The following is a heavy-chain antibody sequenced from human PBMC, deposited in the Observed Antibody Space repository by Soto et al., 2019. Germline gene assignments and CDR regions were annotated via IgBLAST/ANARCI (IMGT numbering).Heavy chain of an antibody. D-gene: IGHD3-10*01. CDR1: GGSISSSSYY. CDR2: IYYSGST. V-gene: IGHV4-39*01. Sequence: QLQLQESGPGLVKPSETLSLTCTVSGGSISSSSYYWGWIRQPPGKGLEWIGSIYYSGSTYYNPSLKSRVTISVDTSKNHFSLKLSSVTAADTAVYYCARHASAIWFGDYYYYYGMDVWGQGTTVTVSS. J-gene: IGHJ6*02. CDR3: ARHASAIWFGDYYYYYGMDV.